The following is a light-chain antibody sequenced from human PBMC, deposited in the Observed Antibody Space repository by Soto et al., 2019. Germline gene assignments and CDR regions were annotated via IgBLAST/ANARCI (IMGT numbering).Light chain of an antibody. Sequence: QSVLTQPPSASGSPGQSVTISCTGTSSDVGGYNYVSWYQQHPGKAPKLMIYEVTTRPSGVPDRFSGSKSGNTASLTVSGLQAEDEADYYCSSYAGRNTVVFGGGTKLTVL. CDR1: SSDVGGYNY. V-gene: IGLV2-8*01. J-gene: IGLJ2*01. CDR3: SSYAGRNTVV. CDR2: EVT.